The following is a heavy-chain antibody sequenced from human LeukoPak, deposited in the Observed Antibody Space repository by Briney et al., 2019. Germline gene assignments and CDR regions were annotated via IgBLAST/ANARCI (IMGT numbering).Heavy chain of an antibody. CDR3: AKDPGYCSSTSCEGWFAY. CDR2: ISYDGSNK. D-gene: IGHD2-2*01. J-gene: IGHJ4*02. CDR1: GLTFSSYG. V-gene: IGHV3-30*05. Sequence: PGRSLRPACAASGLTFSSYGMRWVRQAPGKGLEWVAAISYDGSNKYYADSGKGRFTTSRDNSKKTLYRRRNSVRAERPAISYRAKDPGYCSSTSCEGWFAYWGQGTLVTVSS.